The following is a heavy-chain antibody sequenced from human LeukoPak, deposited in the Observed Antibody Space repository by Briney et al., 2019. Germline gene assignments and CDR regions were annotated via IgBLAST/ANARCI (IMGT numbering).Heavy chain of an antibody. V-gene: IGHV5-51*01. D-gene: IGHD5-12*01. Sequence: GESLKTSCKGSGYSFTTYWIAWVRQMPGKGLEWMGIIYPGDSDTRYSPSFQGQVTISADRSISTAFLQWSSLKASDTAMYYCARQQVAYYYYGMDVWGKGTTVTVSS. CDR2: IYPGDSDT. CDR1: GYSFTTYW. J-gene: IGHJ6*04. CDR3: ARQQVAYYYYGMDV.